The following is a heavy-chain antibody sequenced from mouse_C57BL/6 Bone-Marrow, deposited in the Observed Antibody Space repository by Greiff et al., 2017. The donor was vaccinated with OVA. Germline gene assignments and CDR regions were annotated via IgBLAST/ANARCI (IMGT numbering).Heavy chain of an antibody. D-gene: IGHD2-1*01. CDR1: GFNITDDY. CDR2: IDPENGDT. Sequence: EVQLQQSGAELVRPGASVKLSCTASGFNITDDYMHWVKQRPEQGLEWIGWIDPENGDTEYASKFQGTATITADTSSNTAYLQLSSLTSEDTAVYYCTTDGNFSWFAYWGQGTLVTVSA. V-gene: IGHV14-4*01. J-gene: IGHJ3*01. CDR3: TTDGNFSWFAY.